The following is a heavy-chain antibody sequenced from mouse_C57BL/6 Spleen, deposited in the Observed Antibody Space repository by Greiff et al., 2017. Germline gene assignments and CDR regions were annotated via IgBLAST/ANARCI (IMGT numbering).Heavy chain of an antibody. CDR3: TRAYGRSPHYFDY. CDR1: GYTFTSYW. Sequence: EVQLQQSGTVLARPGASVKMSCKTSGYTFTSYWMHWVKQRPGQGLEWIGAIYPGNSDTSYNQKFKGKAKLTAVTSASTAYMELSSLTNEDSAVYYCTRAYGRSPHYFDYWGQGTTLTVSS. D-gene: IGHD1-1*01. V-gene: IGHV1-5*01. J-gene: IGHJ2*01. CDR2: IYPGNSDT.